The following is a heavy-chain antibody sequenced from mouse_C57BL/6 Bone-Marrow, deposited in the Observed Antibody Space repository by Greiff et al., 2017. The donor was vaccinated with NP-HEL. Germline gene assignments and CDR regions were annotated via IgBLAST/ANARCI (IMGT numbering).Heavy chain of an antibody. Sequence: EVQLVESGGDLVKPGASLKLSCAASGFTFSSYGMSWVRQTPDKRLEWVATISSGGSYTYYPDSVKGRFTISRDNAKNTLYLQMSSLKSEDTAMYYCARQGGSNYWGQGTTLTVSS. CDR3: ARQGGSNY. CDR2: ISSGGSYT. V-gene: IGHV5-6*01. CDR1: GFTFSSYG. J-gene: IGHJ2*01. D-gene: IGHD1-1*01.